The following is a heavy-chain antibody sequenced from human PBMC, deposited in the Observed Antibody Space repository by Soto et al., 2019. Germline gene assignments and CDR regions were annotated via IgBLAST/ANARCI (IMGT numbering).Heavy chain of an antibody. CDR3: ARPKTHYYDSSGRDAFDI. V-gene: IGHV5-51*01. D-gene: IGHD3-22*01. Sequence: EVQLVQSGAEVKKPGESLKISCKGSGYSFTSYWIGWVRQMPGKGLEWMGIIYPGDSDTRYSPSFQGQVTISADKSISTAYLQWSSLKASDIAMYYCARPKTHYYDSSGRDAFDIWGQGTMVTVSS. CDR2: IYPGDSDT. CDR1: GYSFTSYW. J-gene: IGHJ3*02.